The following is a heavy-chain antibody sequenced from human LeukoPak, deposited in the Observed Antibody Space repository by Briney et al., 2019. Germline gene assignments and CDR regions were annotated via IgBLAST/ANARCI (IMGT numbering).Heavy chain of an antibody. V-gene: IGHV3-33*06. CDR2: IWYDGKNK. D-gene: IGHD5-18*01. CDR3: AKDLGMQVWFPL. Sequence: GGSLRLSCAASGFTFSSYGMHWVRQAPGKGLEWVAVIWYDGKNKYYADSVKGRFTISRDNSKNTLYLQMNSLRAEDTAVYYCAKDLGMQVWFPLWGQGTLVTVSS. J-gene: IGHJ4*02. CDR1: GFTFSSYG.